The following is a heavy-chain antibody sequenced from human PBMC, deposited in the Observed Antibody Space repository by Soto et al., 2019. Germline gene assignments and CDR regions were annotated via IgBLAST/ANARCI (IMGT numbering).Heavy chain of an antibody. CDR1: GYTFTSYG. Sequence: ASVKVSCKASGYTFTSYGISWVRQAPGQGLEWMGWISAYNGNTNYAQKLQGRVTMTTDTSTSTAYMELRSLRSDDTAVYYCARDALECSREGAFDIWGQGTMVTVSS. D-gene: IGHD3-3*01. V-gene: IGHV1-18*01. CDR3: ARDALECSREGAFDI. CDR2: ISAYNGNT. J-gene: IGHJ3*02.